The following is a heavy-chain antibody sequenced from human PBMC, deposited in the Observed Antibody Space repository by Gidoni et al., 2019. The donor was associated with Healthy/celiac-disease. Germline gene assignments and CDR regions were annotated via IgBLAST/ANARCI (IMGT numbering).Heavy chain of an antibody. CDR3: ARKYCSGGSCHTFDY. CDR1: GGSFSGYY. V-gene: IGHV4-34*01. D-gene: IGHD2-15*01. CDR2: INHSGST. J-gene: IGHJ4*02. Sequence: QVQLQQWGAGLLKPSETLSLTCAVYGGSFSGYYWSWIRQPPGKGLEWIGEINHSGSTNYNPSLKSRVTISVDTSKNQFSLKLSSVTAADTAVYYCARKYCSGGSCHTFDYWGQGTLVTVSS.